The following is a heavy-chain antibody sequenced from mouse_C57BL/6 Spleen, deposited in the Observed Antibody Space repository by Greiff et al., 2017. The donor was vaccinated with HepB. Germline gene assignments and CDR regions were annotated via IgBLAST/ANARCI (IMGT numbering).Heavy chain of an antibody. V-gene: IGHV7-3*01. D-gene: IGHD1-1*01. CDR2: IRNKANGYTT. Sequence: EVKLMESGGGLVQPGGSLSLSCAASGFTFTDYYMSWVRQPPGKALEWLGFIRNKANGYTTEYSASVKGRFTSSRDNSQSILYLQMNALSAEDSATYYCARLHGSSYRVPYYYAMDYWGQGTSVTVSS. J-gene: IGHJ4*01. CDR3: ARLHGSSYRVPYYYAMDY. CDR1: GFTFTDYY.